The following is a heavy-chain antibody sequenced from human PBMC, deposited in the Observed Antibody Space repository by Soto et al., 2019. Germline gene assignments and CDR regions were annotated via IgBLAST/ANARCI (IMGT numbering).Heavy chain of an antibody. Sequence: GGSLRLSCAASGFTFSSYSMNWVRQAPGKGLEWVSYISSSSSTIYYADSVKGRFTISRDNAKNSLYLQMNSLRAEDTAVYYCARDEIVGATEHAFDIWGQGTMVTVSS. CDR1: GFTFSSYS. CDR2: ISSSSSTI. V-gene: IGHV3-48*04. CDR3: ARDEIVGATEHAFDI. J-gene: IGHJ3*02. D-gene: IGHD1-26*01.